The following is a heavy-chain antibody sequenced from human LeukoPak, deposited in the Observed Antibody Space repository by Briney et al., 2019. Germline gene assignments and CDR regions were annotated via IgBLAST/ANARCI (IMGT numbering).Heavy chain of an antibody. Sequence: GGSLRLSCAASGFTFSSYEMNWVRQAPGKGLEWVSYISSSGSTIYYADSVKGRFTISRDNAKNSLYLQMNSLRAEDTAVYYCARDTAHDQVGGDAFDIWGQGTMVTVSS. CDR3: ARDTAHDQVGGDAFDI. D-gene: IGHD5-18*01. CDR2: ISSSGSTI. J-gene: IGHJ3*02. CDR1: GFTFSSYE. V-gene: IGHV3-48*03.